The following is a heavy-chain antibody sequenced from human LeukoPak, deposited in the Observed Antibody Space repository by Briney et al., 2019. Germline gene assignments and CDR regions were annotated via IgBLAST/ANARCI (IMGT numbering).Heavy chain of an antibody. CDR3: ARGLGRYCSGGSCYSD. D-gene: IGHD2-15*01. V-gene: IGHV1-2*02. CDR2: INPNTGGA. Sequence: ASVKVSCKASGYTFTAYYLHWVRQAPGQGLEWMGWINPNTGGAKYAQKFQGRVTMTRDTSISTAYMELSRLRSDDTAVYYCARGLGRYCSGGSCYSDWGQGTLVTVSS. CDR1: GYTFTAYY. J-gene: IGHJ4*02.